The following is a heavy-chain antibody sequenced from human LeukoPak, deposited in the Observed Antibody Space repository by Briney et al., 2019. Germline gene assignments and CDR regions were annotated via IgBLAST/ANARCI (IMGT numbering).Heavy chain of an antibody. CDR1: GGSISSGGYY. V-gene: IGHV4-31*03. Sequence: SQTLSLTCTVSGGSISSGGYYWSWIRQHPGKGLEWIGYIYYSGSTYYNPSLKSRVTISVATSKNQFSLKLSSVTAADTAVYHCASFRSSSYPRIWGQGTLVTVSS. D-gene: IGHD6-13*01. CDR3: ASFRSSSYPRI. CDR2: IYYSGST. J-gene: IGHJ4*02.